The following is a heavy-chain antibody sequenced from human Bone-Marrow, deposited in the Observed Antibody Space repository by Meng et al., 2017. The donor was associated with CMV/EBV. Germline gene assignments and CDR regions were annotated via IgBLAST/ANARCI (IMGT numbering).Heavy chain of an antibody. D-gene: IGHD3-3*01. J-gene: IGHJ4*02. CDR2: IYWNDDK. CDR3: ARARRKGRFLEWLLSQYYFDY. V-gene: IGHV2-5*01. CDR1: GVC. Sequence: GVCVGWLRQPPGKALEWLALIYWNDDKRYSPSLKSRLTITKDTSKNQVVLTMTNMDPVDTATYYCARARRKGRFLEWLLSQYYFDYWGQGTLVTVSS.